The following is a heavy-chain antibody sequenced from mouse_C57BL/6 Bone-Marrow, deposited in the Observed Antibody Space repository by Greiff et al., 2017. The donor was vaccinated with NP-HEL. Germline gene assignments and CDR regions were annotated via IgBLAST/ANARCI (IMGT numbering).Heavy chain of an antibody. D-gene: IGHD2-2*01. V-gene: IGHV1-64*01. J-gene: IGHJ3*01. CDR2: IHPNSGST. CDR1: GYTFTSYW. CDR3: ARRIYYGYDVAWFAY. Sequence: VKLQQPGAELVKPGASVKLSCKASGYTFTSYWMHWVKQRPGQGLEWIGMIHPNSGSTNYNEKFKSKATLTVDKSSSTAYMQLSSLTSEDSAVYYCARRIYYGYDVAWFAYWGQGTLVTVSA.